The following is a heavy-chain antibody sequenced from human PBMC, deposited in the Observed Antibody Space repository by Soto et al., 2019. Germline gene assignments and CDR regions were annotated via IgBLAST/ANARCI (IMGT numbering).Heavy chain of an antibody. D-gene: IGHD4-17*01. CDR2: IDRDDDK. J-gene: IGHJ6*02. Sequence: SGPTLVNPTQTLTLTCTFSGFSLSTSGMCVSWIRQPPGKALEWLALIDRDDDKYYSTSLKTTLTISKNTSKNQVVLTMTNMVPVDTATYYCARTYGDYVLRYGMDVWGQGTTVTVSS. CDR1: GFSLSTSGMC. V-gene: IGHV2-70*01. CDR3: ARTYGDYVLRYGMDV.